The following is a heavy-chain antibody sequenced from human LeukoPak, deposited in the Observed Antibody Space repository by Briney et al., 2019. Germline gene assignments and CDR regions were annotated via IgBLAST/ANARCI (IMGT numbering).Heavy chain of an antibody. CDR1: GFRFSSYA. CDR3: AKDERNWNYNLASQTYD. J-gene: IGHJ4*02. CDR2: ISGSGVST. V-gene: IGHV3-23*01. D-gene: IGHD1-7*01. Sequence: QTGGSLRLSCAASGFRFSSYAMSWVRQAPGKGLEGVSAISGSGVSTYYADSVKGRFTVSRDNSKNTLYLQMSSLRAEDTAVYYCAKDERNWNYNLASQTYDWGQGTLVTVSS.